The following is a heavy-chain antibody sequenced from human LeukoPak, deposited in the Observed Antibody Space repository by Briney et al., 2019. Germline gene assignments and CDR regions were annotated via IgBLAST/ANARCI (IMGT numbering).Heavy chain of an antibody. CDR3: AKDRSGSWSFDY. CDR1: GFTFTRSG. J-gene: IGHJ4*02. D-gene: IGHD6-13*01. Sequence: GGSLRLSCAAPGFTFTRSGMHWVRQAPGKGLEWLAVISYDGSDKYCADSVKGRFTISRDNSKNTLYLQMNSLRAEDTAVYYCAKDRSGSWSFDYWGQGTLVTVSS. V-gene: IGHV3-30*18. CDR2: ISYDGSDK.